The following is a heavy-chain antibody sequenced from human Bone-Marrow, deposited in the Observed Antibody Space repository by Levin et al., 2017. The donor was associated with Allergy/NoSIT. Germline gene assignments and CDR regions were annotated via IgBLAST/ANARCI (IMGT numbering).Heavy chain of an antibody. J-gene: IGHJ4*02. D-gene: IGHD6-13*01. CDR2: IYIGGNT. CDR3: AARTPGIGHS. CDR1: GFTVSNNY. V-gene: IGHV3-53*01. Sequence: GGSLRLSCAASGFTVSNNYMKWVRQAPGKGLEWVSLIYIGGNTYYADSVTGRFTISRDNSKNPLSLHMNSLRAEDTAVYYCAARTPGIGHSWGQGTLVTVSS.